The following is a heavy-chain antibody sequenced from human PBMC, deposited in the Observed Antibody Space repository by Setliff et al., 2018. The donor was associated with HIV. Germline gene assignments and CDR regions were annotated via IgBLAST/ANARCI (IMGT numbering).Heavy chain of an antibody. CDR1: GFTLSSYE. Sequence: GESLTISCAASGFTLSSYEMNWVRQAPGKGLEWVSYISGSGSAMYYADSVEGRFTISRDNAKNSLYLQMNSLRAEDTAVYHCARGHYFKDVWGQGTTVTVSS. D-gene: IGHD3-22*01. J-gene: IGHJ6*02. V-gene: IGHV3-48*03. CDR3: ARGHYFKDV. CDR2: ISGSGSAM.